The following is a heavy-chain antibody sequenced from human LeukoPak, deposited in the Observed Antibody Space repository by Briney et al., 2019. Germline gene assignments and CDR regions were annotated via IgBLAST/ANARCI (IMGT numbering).Heavy chain of an antibody. Sequence: GGSLRLSCAASGFTFSSYGMHWVRQAPGKGLEWVAVISYDGSNKYYADSVKGRFTISRDNSKNTLYLQMNSLRAEDTAVYCCAKDLNYYDSSGYSPSFDYWGQGTLVTVSS. CDR1: GFTFSSYG. D-gene: IGHD3-22*01. CDR2: ISYDGSNK. J-gene: IGHJ4*02. V-gene: IGHV3-30*18. CDR3: AKDLNYYDSSGYSPSFDY.